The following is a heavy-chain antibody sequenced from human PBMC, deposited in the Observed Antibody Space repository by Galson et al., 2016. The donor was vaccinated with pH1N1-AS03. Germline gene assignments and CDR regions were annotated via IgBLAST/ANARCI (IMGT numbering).Heavy chain of an antibody. J-gene: IGHJ4*02. Sequence: QSGAEVKKPGESLKISCKASGDTFDTYWIGWVRQKPGKGLEWMGIIYPRDADTRYRPSFQGHVTISADKSVTTAYLQWNSLKAADTAIYYCARHRQDATLSSSFGSWGQGTLVIVSS. CDR3: ARHRQDATLSSSFGS. V-gene: IGHV5-51*01. D-gene: IGHD6-6*01. CDR2: IYPRDADT. CDR1: GDTFDTYW.